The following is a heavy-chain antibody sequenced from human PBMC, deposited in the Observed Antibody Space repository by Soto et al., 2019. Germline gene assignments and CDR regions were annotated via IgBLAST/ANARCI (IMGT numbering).Heavy chain of an antibody. CDR2: ISYDGSNK. V-gene: IGHV3-30-3*01. CDR1: GFPFSSYA. D-gene: IGHD6-13*01. J-gene: IGHJ4*02. CDR3: ARDVGSSSWYGFFDY. Sequence: GGSLRLSCAASGFPFSSYAMHWVRQAPGKGLEWVAVISYDGSNKYYADSVKGRFTISRDNSKNTLYLQMNSLRAEDTAVYYCARDVGSSSWYGFFDYWGQGTILTAS.